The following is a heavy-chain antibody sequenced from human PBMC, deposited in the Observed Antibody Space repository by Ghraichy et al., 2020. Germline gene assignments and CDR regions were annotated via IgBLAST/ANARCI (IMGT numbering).Heavy chain of an antibody. CDR3: ARGGSLAGYYFDL. Sequence: GESLNISCEASGFRFNDHWMHWVRQGPGKGLVWVSRIHSDGTSITYATSVKGRFTISRDNAKNAVFLQMNSLRAEDTAIYYCARGGSLAGYYFDLWGQGTLVTVSS. CDR2: IHSDGTSI. CDR1: GFRFNDHW. J-gene: IGHJ4*02. V-gene: IGHV3-74*03. D-gene: IGHD3-9*01.